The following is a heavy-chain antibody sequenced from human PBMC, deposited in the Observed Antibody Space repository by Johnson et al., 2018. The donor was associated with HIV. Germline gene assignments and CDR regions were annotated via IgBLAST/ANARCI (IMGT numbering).Heavy chain of an antibody. CDR3: VRDDYAFHI. Sequence: VQLVESGGGVVQPGRSLRLSCAASGFTFSSYDMHWVRQATGKGLEWVSAIGTAGDTYYPGSVKGRFTISRENAKNTLYLEMKSLRADDTAVYYCVRDDYAFHIWGQGTMVTVSS. CDR1: GFTFSSYD. J-gene: IGHJ3*02. CDR2: IGTAGDT. V-gene: IGHV3-13*01. D-gene: IGHD2-21*02.